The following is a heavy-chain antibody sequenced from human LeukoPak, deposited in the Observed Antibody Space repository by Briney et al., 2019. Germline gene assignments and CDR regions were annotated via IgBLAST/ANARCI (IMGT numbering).Heavy chain of an antibody. CDR3: AKAELGVDTFFDY. D-gene: IGHD3-3*01. CDR1: GGSFSGYY. J-gene: IGHJ4*02. Sequence: ETLSLTCAVYGGSFSGYYWSWVRQAPGRGLEWVATLSGSGAGTYYSDSVQGRFTISRDNSKRTLFLQMNSLRAEDTAFYYCAKAELGVDTFFDYWGQGTLVTVSS. V-gene: IGHV3-23*01. CDR2: LSGSGAGT.